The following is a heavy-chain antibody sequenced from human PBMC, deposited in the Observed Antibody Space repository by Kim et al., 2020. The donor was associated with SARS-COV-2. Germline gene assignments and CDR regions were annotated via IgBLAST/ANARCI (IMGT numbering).Heavy chain of an antibody. D-gene: IGHD5-12*01. V-gene: IGHV3-7*01. CDR2: IKQDGSEK. CDR3: ATYSGGWLHGSFTPSFDY. CDR1: GFTFSSYW. Sequence: GGSLRLSCAASGFTFSSYWMSWVRQAPGKGLEWVANIKQDGSEKYYVDSVKGRFTISRDNAKNSLYLQMNSLRAEDTAVYYCATYSGGWLHGSFTPSFDYWGQGTLVTVSS. J-gene: IGHJ4*02.